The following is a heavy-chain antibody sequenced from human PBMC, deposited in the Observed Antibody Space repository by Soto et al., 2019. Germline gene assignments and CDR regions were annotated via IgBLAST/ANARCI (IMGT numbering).Heavy chain of an antibody. CDR1: GFTFSSYA. CDR3: ARDHVVVAATFLASYYGMDV. J-gene: IGHJ6*02. Sequence: QVQLVESGGGVVQPGRSLRLSCAASGFTFSSYAMHWVRQAPGKGLEWVAVTSYDGSNKYYADSEKGRFTISRDNSKNTLYVQMNSLRAEDTAVYYCARDHVVVAATFLASYYGMDVWGQGTTVTVSS. V-gene: IGHV3-30-3*01. CDR2: TSYDGSNK. D-gene: IGHD2-15*01.